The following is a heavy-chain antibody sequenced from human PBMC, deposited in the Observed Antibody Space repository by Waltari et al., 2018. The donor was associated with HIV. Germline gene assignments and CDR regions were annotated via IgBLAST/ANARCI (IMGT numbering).Heavy chain of an antibody. J-gene: IGHJ1*01. D-gene: IGHD4-4*01. CDR2: TTANGGTT. CDR3: ATASNHLY. V-gene: IGHV3-23*01. Sequence: EVQMLESGGGLVQTGGALRLSCAACGFTFSDYAMGWGRRAPGKGLESFTTTTANGGTTSDADSVKGRFTFSREDSKTTLHLQMNSPRADDTAVYYCATASNHLYWGQGTLVAVSS. CDR1: GFTFSDYA.